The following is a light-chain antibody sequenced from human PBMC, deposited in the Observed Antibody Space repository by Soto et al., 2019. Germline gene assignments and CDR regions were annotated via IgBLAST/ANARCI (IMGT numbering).Light chain of an antibody. CDR2: GNR. V-gene: IGLV1-40*01. CDR3: SSFTSTSTRL. Sequence: QAVVTQPPSVSGAPGQRVTISCTGNSSNLGAGYDVHWYQQLPGAAPKLVIFGNRNRPSGVPERFSGSKSGTSASLAITGLQTEDEADYYCSSFTSTSTRLFGSGTKVTVL. J-gene: IGLJ1*01. CDR1: SSNLGAGYD.